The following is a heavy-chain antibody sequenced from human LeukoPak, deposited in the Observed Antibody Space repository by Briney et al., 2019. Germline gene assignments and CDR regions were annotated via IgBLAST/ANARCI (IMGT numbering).Heavy chain of an antibody. CDR3: AKEGDYYGSGNHRDAFDM. Sequence: GGSLRLSCAASGFTFSTYGMHWVRQAPGKGLEWVSFIRYVGINKYYADSVKGRFTISRDNSKNTLYLQMNSLRPEDTALYYCAKEGDYYGSGNHRDAFDMWGQGTMVTVFS. D-gene: IGHD3-10*01. J-gene: IGHJ3*02. V-gene: IGHV3-30*02. CDR2: IRYVGINK. CDR1: GFTFSTYG.